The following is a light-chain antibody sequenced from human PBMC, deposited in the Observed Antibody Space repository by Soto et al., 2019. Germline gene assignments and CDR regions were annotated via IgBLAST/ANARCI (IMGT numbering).Light chain of an antibody. CDR2: DVS. J-gene: IGLJ1*01. CDR3: CSYAGSFTVYV. V-gene: IGLV2-11*01. Sequence: QSALAQPRSVSGSPGQSVTISCTGTSSDVGGYKYVSWYQQHPGKAPKPMIYDVSERPSGVPDRFSGSKSGNTASLTISGLQAEDEADYYCCSYAGSFTVYVFGIGTKSPS. CDR1: SSDVGGYKY.